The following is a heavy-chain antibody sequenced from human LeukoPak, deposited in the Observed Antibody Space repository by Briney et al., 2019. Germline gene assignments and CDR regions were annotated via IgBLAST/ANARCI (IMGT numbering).Heavy chain of an antibody. CDR1: GYTFTSYG. Sequence: ASVKVSCKASGYTFTSYGISWVRQAPGQGLEWMGWISAYNGNTNYAQKLQGRVTMTTDTSTSTAYMELRSLRSDDTAVYYCARDVYCSSTSCYSFDPWGQGTLVTVSS. V-gene: IGHV1-18*01. J-gene: IGHJ5*02. D-gene: IGHD2-2*01. CDR3: ARDVYCSSTSCYSFDP. CDR2: ISAYNGNT.